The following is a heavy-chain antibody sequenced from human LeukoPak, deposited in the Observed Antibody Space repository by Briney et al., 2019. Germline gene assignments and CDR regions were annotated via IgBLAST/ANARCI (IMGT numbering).Heavy chain of an antibody. CDR2: ISGSGGST. Sequence: GGSLRHSCAASGFIFSSYAMSWVRQAPGKGLEWVSTISGSGGSTYYADSVKGRFTISRDNSKNTLYINILRAEDTAVYYCAKGSSGYQPAYFDYWGQGTLVTVSS. CDR3: AKGSSGYQPAYFDY. CDR1: GFIFSSYA. V-gene: IGHV3-23*01. J-gene: IGHJ4*02. D-gene: IGHD3-22*01.